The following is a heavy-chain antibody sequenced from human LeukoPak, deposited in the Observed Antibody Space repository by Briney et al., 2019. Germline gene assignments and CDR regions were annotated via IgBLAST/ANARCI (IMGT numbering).Heavy chain of an antibody. V-gene: IGHV3-66*01. CDR3: AKEAVAGTLDH. CDR2: IYSGGST. D-gene: IGHD6-19*01. CDR1: GFTVDSNY. Sequence: GGSLRPSCAASGFTVDSNYMTWVRQAPGKGLEWVSVIYSGGSTYYADSVKGRFTISRDNSKNTLHLQMNSLRAEDTAVYYCAKEAVAGTLDHWGQGTLVTVSS. J-gene: IGHJ4*02.